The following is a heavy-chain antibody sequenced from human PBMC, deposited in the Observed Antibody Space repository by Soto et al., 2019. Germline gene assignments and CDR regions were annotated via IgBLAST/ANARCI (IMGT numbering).Heavy chain of an antibody. J-gene: IGHJ4*02. V-gene: IGHV3-23*01. CDR3: AKGGSYYDFSTGYYASTYYFDH. D-gene: IGHD3-3*01. CDR2: LNRGGST. CDR1: GFIFSDYA. Sequence: EVQLLESGGGLVQPGGSLRLSCAASGFIFSDYAMSWVRQAPGKGLEWVSTLNRGGSTYYADSVKGRFTISRDNSKNTLYLQVNSLRAEDTAVYYCAKGGSYYDFSTGYYASTYYFDHWGQGTLVTVSS.